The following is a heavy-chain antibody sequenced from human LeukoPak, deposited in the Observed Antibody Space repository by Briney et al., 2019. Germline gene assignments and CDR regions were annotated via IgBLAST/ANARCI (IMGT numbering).Heavy chain of an antibody. J-gene: IGHJ5*02. V-gene: IGHV1-69*04. Sequence: ASVKVSCKASGCTFSSYAISWVRQAPGQGLEWMGRIIPILGIANYAQKFQGRVTITADKSTSTAYMELSSLRTEDTAVYYCARESQIVVVVAATPSWFDPWGQGTLVTVSS. CDR2: IIPILGIA. D-gene: IGHD2-15*01. CDR1: GCTFSSYA. CDR3: ARESQIVVVVAATPSWFDP.